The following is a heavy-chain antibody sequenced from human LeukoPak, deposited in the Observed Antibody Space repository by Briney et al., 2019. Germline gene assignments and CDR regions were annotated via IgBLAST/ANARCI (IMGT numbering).Heavy chain of an antibody. CDR1: GYTFTGYY. D-gene: IGHD2-2*01. Sequence: GASVKVSCKASGYTFTGYYMHWVRQAPGQGLELMGRINPNSGGTNYAQKFQGRVTMTRDTSISTAYMELSRLRSDDTAVYYCARPHCSSTSCYAETQNWFDPWGQGTLVTVSS. V-gene: IGHV1-2*06. CDR3: ARPHCSSTSCYAETQNWFDP. CDR2: INPNSGGT. J-gene: IGHJ5*02.